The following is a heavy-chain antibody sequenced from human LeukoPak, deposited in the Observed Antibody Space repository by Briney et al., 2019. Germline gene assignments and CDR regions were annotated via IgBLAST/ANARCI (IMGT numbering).Heavy chain of an antibody. CDR3: AKDSGYYFNYAFDI. D-gene: IGHD3-22*01. J-gene: IGHJ3*02. CDR1: GFTFDDYA. V-gene: IGHV3-9*03. Sequence: GGSLRLSCAASGFTFDDYAMHWVRQAPGKGLEWVSGISWNSGSIGYADSVKGRFTISRDNAKNSLYLQMNSLRAEDMALCYCAKDSGYYFNYAFDIWGQGTMVTVSS. CDR2: ISWNSGSI.